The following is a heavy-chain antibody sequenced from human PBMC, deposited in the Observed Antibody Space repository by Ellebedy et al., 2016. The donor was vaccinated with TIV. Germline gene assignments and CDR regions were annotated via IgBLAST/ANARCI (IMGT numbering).Heavy chain of an antibody. CDR1: GGSISSGGYY. J-gene: IGHJ4*02. D-gene: IGHD5-18*01. CDR2: IYYSGST. CDR3: ARGRSTAIETVMDY. V-gene: IGHV4-39*01. Sequence: SETLSLXXTVSGGSISSGGYYWSWIRQHPGKGLEWIGSIYYSGSTYYNPSLKSRVTISVDTSKNQFSLKLSSVTAADTAVYYCARGRSTAIETVMDYWGQGTLVTVSS.